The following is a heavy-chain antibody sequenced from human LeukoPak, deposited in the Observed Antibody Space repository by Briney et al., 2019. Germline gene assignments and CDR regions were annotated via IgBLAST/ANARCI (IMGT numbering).Heavy chain of an antibody. CDR3: ARAAIAAARIYYYMDV. CDR2: IKQDGSEK. CDR1: GFTFSTYW. V-gene: IGHV3-7*01. Sequence: GGSLRLTCAASGFTFSTYWMSWVRQAPGKGLEWVANIKQDGSEKDYVDSVKGRFTISRDNAKNSLYLQMNSLRAEDTAVYYCARAAIAAARIYYYMDVWGKGTTVTVSS. D-gene: IGHD6-13*01. J-gene: IGHJ6*03.